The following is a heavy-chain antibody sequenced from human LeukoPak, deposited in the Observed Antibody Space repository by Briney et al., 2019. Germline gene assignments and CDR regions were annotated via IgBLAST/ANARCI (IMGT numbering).Heavy chain of an antibody. Sequence: ASVKVSCKASGYTFTSYYMHWVRQAPGQGLEWMGIINPSGGSTSYAQKFQGRVTMTRDTSTSTVYMELSSLRSEDTAVYYCARGDTVTTPLNRLVYWGQGTLVTVSS. V-gene: IGHV1-46*01. D-gene: IGHD4-17*01. CDR3: ARGDTVTTPLNRLVY. CDR2: INPSGGST. J-gene: IGHJ4*02. CDR1: GYTFTSYY.